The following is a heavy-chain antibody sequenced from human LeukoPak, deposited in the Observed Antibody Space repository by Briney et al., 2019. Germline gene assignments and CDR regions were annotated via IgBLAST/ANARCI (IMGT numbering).Heavy chain of an antibody. D-gene: IGHD5-24*01. J-gene: IGHJ4*02. CDR3: ARHGGLQSLDPHLDY. CDR1: GGSISSSSYY. CDR2: IYYSGST. Sequence: SETLSLICTVSGGSISSSSYYWGWIRQPPGKGLEWIGSIYYSGSTYYNPSLKSRVTISVDTSKNQFSLKLGSVTAADTAVYYCARHGGLQSLDPHLDYWGQGTLVTGSS. V-gene: IGHV4-39*01.